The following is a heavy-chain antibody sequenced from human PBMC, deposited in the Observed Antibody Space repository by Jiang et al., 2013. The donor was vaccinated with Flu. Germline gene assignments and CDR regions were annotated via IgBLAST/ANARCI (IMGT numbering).Heavy chain of an antibody. D-gene: IGHD6-13*01. Sequence: QSGSELRTPGASVKVSCKTSGYTFTTYTINWVRQAPGQGLEWMGWINPKTGNSKYAQDFKGRFVFSLDVSVSTAYLQITNLKAEDTAVYYCARGAPARLWGQGTPDHRFL. CDR1: GYTFTTYT. V-gene: IGHV7-4-1*02. CDR3: ARGAPARL. J-gene: IGHJ1*01. CDR2: INPKTGNS.